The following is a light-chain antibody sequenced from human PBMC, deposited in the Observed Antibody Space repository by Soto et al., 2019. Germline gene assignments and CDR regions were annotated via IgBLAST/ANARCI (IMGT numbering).Light chain of an antibody. CDR1: QSVRGSY. V-gene: IGKV3-20*01. J-gene: IGKJ1*01. CDR3: QHYGSSPWT. Sequence: EIVLTQSPGTLSLSPGERATLSCRASQSVRGSYLAWYQQKPGPAPRLLIYDASSRATGIPDRFSGSGSGTDFTLTVSILEPEDFAVYYCQHYGSSPWTFGQGTKVEIK. CDR2: DAS.